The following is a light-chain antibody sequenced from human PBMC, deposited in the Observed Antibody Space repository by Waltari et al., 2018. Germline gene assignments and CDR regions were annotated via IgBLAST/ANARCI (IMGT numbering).Light chain of an antibody. CDR3: LHRSNWPPLFT. V-gene: IGKV3-15*01. J-gene: IGKJ3*01. CDR1: QSVSSN. CDR2: GAS. Sequence: EIVMTQSPATLSVSPGERATLSCRASQSVSSNLAWYQQKPGQAPRLLIYGASTRATGIPARFSGSGSGTEFTLTISSLQSEDFAVYYCLHRSNWPPLFTFGPGTKVDIK.